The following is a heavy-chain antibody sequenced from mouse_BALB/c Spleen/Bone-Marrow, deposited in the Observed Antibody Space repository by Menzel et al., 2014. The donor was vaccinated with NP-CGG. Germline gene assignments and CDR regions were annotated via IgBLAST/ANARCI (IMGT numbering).Heavy chain of an antibody. V-gene: IGHV1-67*01. Sequence: ESGPELVRPGVSVKISCKGSSYTFTDYAMHWVKRSHAKSLEWIGVISTYYGNTNYNQKFKGKATMTVDKSSSTAYMELARLASEDSAVYYCARGLLLLDYWGQGTSVTVSS. CDR1: SYTFTDYA. D-gene: IGHD1-1*01. CDR3: ARGLLLLDY. CDR2: ISTYYGNT. J-gene: IGHJ4*01.